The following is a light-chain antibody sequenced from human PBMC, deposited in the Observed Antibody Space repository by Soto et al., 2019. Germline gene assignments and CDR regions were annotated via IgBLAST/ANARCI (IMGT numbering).Light chain of an antibody. J-gene: IGKJ5*01. Sequence: EIGLTHSPGTLSLSPGERATLSCRASQSVSSYLAWYQQKPGQAPRLLIYDASNRATGIPARFSGSGSGTDFTLTISSLEPEDVAVYYCQQRSNWPPYTFGQRRLLE. V-gene: IGKV3-11*01. CDR2: DAS. CDR3: QQRSNWPPYT. CDR1: QSVSSY.